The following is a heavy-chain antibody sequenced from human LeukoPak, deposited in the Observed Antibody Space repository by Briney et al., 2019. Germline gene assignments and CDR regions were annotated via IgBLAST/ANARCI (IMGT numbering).Heavy chain of an antibody. D-gene: IGHD5-18*01. Sequence: SETLSLTCTVSGYSISSGYYWGWIRQPPGKGLEWIGSIYHSGGTYYNPSLKSRVTISVDTSKNQFSLKLSSVTAADTAVYYCARAIDSGYSYGSWGQGTLVTVSS. J-gene: IGHJ5*02. CDR1: GYSISSGYY. CDR2: IYHSGGT. V-gene: IGHV4-38-2*02. CDR3: ARAIDSGYSYGS.